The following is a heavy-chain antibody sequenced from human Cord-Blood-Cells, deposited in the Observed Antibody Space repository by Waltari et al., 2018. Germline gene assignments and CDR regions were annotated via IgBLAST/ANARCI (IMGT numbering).Heavy chain of an antibody. CDR3: ARVLYCTGGVCYNWFDP. CDR1: GYSLSSGYY. CDR2: IYHSGST. J-gene: IGHJ5*02. Sequence: QVQLQESGPGLVKPSETLSLTCAVSGYSLSSGYYWGWIRQPPGKGLEWIGSIYHSGSTYYNPSLKSRVTISVDTSKNQFSLKLSSVTAADTAVYYCARVLYCTGGVCYNWFDPWGQGTLVTVSS. V-gene: IGHV4-38-2*01. D-gene: IGHD2-8*02.